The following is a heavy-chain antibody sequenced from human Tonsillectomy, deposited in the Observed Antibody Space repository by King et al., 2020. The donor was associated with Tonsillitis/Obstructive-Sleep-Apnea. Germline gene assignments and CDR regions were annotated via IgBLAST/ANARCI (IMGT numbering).Heavy chain of an antibody. J-gene: IGHJ6*02. CDR3: ARQSGGTGYYYYYGMDV. CDR2: IYYSGST. D-gene: IGHD3-16*01. Sequence: QVQLQESGPGLVKPSETLSLTCTVSGGSISSYYWSWIRQPPGKGLEWIGYIYYSGSTNYNPSLKSRVTISVDTSKNQFSLKLSSVTAADTAVYYCARQSGGTGYYYYYGMDVWGQGTTVTVSS. V-gene: IGHV4-59*08. CDR1: GGSISSYY.